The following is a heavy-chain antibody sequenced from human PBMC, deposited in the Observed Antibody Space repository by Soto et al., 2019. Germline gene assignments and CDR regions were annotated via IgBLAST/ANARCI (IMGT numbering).Heavy chain of an antibody. CDR2: ISGSGGST. V-gene: IGHV3-23*01. J-gene: IGHJ5*02. CDR1: GFTFSSYA. CDR3: AKAISYYDFPDWFDP. D-gene: IGHD3-3*01. Sequence: GGSLRLSCAASGFTFSSYAMSWVRQAPGKGLEWVSAISGSGGSTYYADSVKGRFTISRDNSKNTLYLQMNSLRAEDTAVYYCAKAISYYDFPDWFDPWGQGTLVTVSS.